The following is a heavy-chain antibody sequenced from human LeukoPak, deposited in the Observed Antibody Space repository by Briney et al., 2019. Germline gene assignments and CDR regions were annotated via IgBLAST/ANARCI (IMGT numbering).Heavy chain of an antibody. CDR3: ARDAGTGAGTTYVAY. CDR2: MYSSGTT. J-gene: IGHJ4*02. V-gene: IGHV4-31*03. Sequence: ASQTLSLTCTVSGASISSDGYNWSWIRQHPGKALECFGYMYSSGTTYYNPSLGSRVTISQETSKNQFSLKINYVTAADTAIYFCARDAGTGAGTTYVAYWGQGTLVTVSS. D-gene: IGHD1-7*01. CDR1: GASISSDGYN.